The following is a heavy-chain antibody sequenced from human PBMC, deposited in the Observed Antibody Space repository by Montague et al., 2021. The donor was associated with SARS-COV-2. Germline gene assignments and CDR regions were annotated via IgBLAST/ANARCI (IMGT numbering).Heavy chain of an antibody. J-gene: IGHJ5*02. CDR3: ARGSGSASATWFDP. Sequence: SETLSLTCTVSGGSIGSHYWSWIRLPPGKGLEWVGHIYYTGITXXXSSXXXRVTISVDTSKNQLSQKSDSVTAADTAVHYCARGSGSASATWFDPWGQGTLVTVSS. D-gene: IGHD6-25*01. V-gene: IGHV4-59*11. CDR2: IYYTGIT. CDR1: GGSIGSHY.